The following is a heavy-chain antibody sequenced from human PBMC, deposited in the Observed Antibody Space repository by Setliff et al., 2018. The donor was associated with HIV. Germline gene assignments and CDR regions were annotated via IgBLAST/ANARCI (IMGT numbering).Heavy chain of an antibody. J-gene: IGHJ3*02. CDR3: ARVLHCGGVCYTDAFDI. Sequence: ASVKVSCKASGYPFTGFYMHWVRQAPGQGLEWMGRINPNSGDTNYAQKFQGRVTMTRDTSISTAYMELSRLRSDDTAVYYCARVLHCGGVCYTDAFDIWGQGTMVTV. V-gene: IGHV1-2*06. D-gene: IGHD2-21*01. CDR1: GYPFTGFY. CDR2: INPNSGDT.